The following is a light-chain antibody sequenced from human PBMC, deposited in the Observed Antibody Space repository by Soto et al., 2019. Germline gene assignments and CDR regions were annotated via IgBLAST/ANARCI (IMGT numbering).Light chain of an antibody. J-gene: IGLJ1*01. CDR1: SSDVGSHNY. CDR3: SSYSSTSTPYV. CDR2: EGN. Sequence: QSVLTQPASVSGSPGQWITISCTGTSSDVGSHNYVSWYQQHPGKAPNLIIFEGNSRPSGVSNRFSGSQSGSAASLTISGLQAEDEADYSCSSYSSTSTPYVFGGGTKVTLL. V-gene: IGLV2-14*01.